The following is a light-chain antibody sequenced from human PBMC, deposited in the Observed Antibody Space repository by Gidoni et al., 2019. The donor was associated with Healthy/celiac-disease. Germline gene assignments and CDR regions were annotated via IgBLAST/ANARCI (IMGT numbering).Light chain of an antibody. CDR3: QQGYSTPRT. J-gene: IGKJ1*01. V-gene: IGKV1-39*01. CDR2: AAS. Sequence: DIQMTQFPSSLSASVGNRVTITCRASQSISSYLNWYQQKPGKAPKLLIYAASSLQSGVPTRFTGSGSGTDFTLTISSLQPEDFATYYCQQGYSTPRTFXXXTKVEIK. CDR1: QSISSY.